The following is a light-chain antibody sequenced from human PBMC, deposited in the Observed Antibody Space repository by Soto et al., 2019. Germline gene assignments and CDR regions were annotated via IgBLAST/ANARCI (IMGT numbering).Light chain of an antibody. CDR3: QQYGTSEII. V-gene: IGKV3-20*01. CDR2: GAF. J-gene: IGKJ5*01. CDR1: QSVSSSY. Sequence: EIVLTQSPGTLSLSPGERATLSCRASQSVSSSYLAWYQQKPGQAPRLLIYGAFKRATGIPDRFSGSGSGTDFTLTISRLETEDFAVFYCQQYGTSEIIFGQGTRLEIK.